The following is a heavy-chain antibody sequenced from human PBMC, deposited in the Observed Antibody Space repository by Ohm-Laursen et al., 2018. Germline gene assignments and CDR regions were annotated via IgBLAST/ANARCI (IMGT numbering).Heavy chain of an antibody. J-gene: IGHJ4*02. CDR3: ARSHVHDFGDYLDF. Sequence: SLRLSCAASGFTFSNYAIHWVRQAPGKGLEWVAVISYDGSSKYYADSVKGRFTISRDNAKNSLYLQMNSLRAEDTAVYYCARSHVHDFGDYLDFWGQGTLVTVSS. V-gene: IGHV3-30*03. CDR1: GFTFSNYA. D-gene: IGHD4-17*01. CDR2: ISYDGSSK.